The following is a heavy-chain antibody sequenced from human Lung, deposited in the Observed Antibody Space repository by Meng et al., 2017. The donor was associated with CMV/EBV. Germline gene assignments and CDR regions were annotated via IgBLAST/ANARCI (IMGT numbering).Heavy chain of an antibody. CDR3: ARVYYDSTNYYFSLGY. D-gene: IGHD3-22*01. V-gene: IGHV3-30*04. CDR2: ISYDGDKK. J-gene: IGHJ4*02. Sequence: GYSFGNYAMHWVRQAPGKGLEWVAVISYDGDKKFYTDSVKGRFTISRDNSKNTLILQMNRLRTEDTAVYYCARVYYDSTNYYFSLGYWGQGTLVTVSS. CDR1: GYSFGNYA.